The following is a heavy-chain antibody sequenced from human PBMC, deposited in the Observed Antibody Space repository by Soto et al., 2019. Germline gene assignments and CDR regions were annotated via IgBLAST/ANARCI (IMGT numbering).Heavy chain of an antibody. CDR1: GGSFSGYY. CDR2: INHSGST. Sequence: QVQLQQWGAGLLKPSETLSLTCAVYGGSFSGYYWSWIRQPQGKGLEWIGEINHSGSTNYNPYLKRRGSISVDKSKTQFSLKLLSVSAADTAVYYCARGCTRVRGVTTRYWYFDIWGRGTLVTVSS. V-gene: IGHV4-34*01. CDR3: ARGCTRVRGVTTRYWYFDI. D-gene: IGHD3-10*01. J-gene: IGHJ2*01.